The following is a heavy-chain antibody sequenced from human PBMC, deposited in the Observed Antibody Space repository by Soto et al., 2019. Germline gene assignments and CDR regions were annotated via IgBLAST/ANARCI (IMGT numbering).Heavy chain of an antibody. D-gene: IGHD6-13*01. V-gene: IGHV5-51*01. CDR3: ARLIRRRLAAAGTPYNGMDV. CDR1: GYSFTSYW. CDR2: IYPGDSDT. Sequence: GESLKISCKGSGYSFTSYWIGWVRQMPGKSLEWMGIIYPGDSDTRYSPSFQGQVTISADKSISTAYLQWSSLKASDTAMYYCARLIRRRLAAAGTPYNGMDVWGQGTTVTVSS. J-gene: IGHJ6*02.